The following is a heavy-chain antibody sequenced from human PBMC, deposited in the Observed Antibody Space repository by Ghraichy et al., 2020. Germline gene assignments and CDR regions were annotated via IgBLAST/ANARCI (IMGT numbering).Heavy chain of an antibody. CDR2: ISYDGSNK. CDR1: GFTFSSYA. Sequence: GGSLRLSCAASGFTFSSYAMHWVRQAPGKGLEWVAVISYDGSNKYYADSVKGRFTISRDNSKNTLYLQMNSLRAEDTAVYYCARDVSAWSSSWYVGGIFDPWGQGTLVTVSS. J-gene: IGHJ5*02. CDR3: ARDVSAWSSSWYVGGIFDP. D-gene: IGHD6-13*01. V-gene: IGHV3-30-3*01.